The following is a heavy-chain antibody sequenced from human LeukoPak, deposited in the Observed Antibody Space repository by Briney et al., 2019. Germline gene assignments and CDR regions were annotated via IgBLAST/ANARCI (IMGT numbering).Heavy chain of an antibody. CDR3: ARLSMATTPFDY. V-gene: IGHV4-39*01. Sequence: SETLSLTCTVSGGSISSSSYYWGWIRQPPGKGLEWIGSIYYSGSTYYNPSLKSRVTISVDTSKNQFSLKLSSVTAADTAVYYCARLSMATTPFDYWGQGTLVTVSS. D-gene: IGHD5-24*01. J-gene: IGHJ4*02. CDR1: GGSISSSSYY. CDR2: IYYSGST.